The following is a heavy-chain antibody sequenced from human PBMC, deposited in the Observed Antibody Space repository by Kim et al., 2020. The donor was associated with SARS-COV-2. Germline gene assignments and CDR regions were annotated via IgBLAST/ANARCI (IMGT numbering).Heavy chain of an antibody. CDR2: IDPSDSYT. V-gene: IGHV5-10-1*01. J-gene: IGHJ4*02. CDR3: AGTPFSSSWETPFDY. D-gene: IGHD6-13*01. Sequence: GESLKISCKGSGYSFTSYWISWVRQMPGKGLEWMGRIDPSDSYTNYSPSFQGHVTISADKSISTAYLQWSSLKASDTAMYYCAGTPFSSSWETPFDYWGQGTLVTVSS. CDR1: GYSFTSYW.